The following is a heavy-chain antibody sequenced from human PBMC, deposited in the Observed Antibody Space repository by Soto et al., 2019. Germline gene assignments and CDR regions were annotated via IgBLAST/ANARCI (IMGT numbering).Heavy chain of an antibody. CDR1: GFSLTDTGAT. CDR3: AHSHFEILTGPFDS. CDR2: IYWYDDK. J-gene: IGHJ5*01. D-gene: IGHD3-9*01. V-gene: IGHV2-5*01. Sequence: QITLKESGPTLVQPTQTLTLTCTFSGFSLTDTGATVGWNRQAPGKGLEWLALIYWYDDKRYNPSLKNRLTIAKDTSRNQVILTLPNVGPVDTATYYCAHSHFEILTGPFDSWGPGTLVTVSS.